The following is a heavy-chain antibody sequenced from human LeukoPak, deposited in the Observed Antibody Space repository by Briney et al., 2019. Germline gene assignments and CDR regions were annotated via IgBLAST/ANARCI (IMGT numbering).Heavy chain of an antibody. CDR3: ARDVLLWFGELLPDDYYYYYGMDV. J-gene: IGHJ6*02. CDR1: GFTFSSYS. CDR2: ICSSSSYI. D-gene: IGHD3-10*01. V-gene: IGHV3-21*01. Sequence: GGSLRLSCAASGFTFSSYSMNWVRQAPGKGLEWVSSICSSSSYIYYADSVKGRFTISRDNAKNSLYLQMNSLRAEDTAVYYCARDVLLWFGELLPDDYYYYYGMDVWGQGTTVTVSS.